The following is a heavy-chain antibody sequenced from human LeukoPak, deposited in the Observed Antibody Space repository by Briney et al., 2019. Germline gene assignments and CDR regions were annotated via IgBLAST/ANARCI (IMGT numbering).Heavy chain of an antibody. CDR3: AKSMVRGVIITGSYGMDV. CDR1: GFTFSSYA. CDR2: ISGSGGST. Sequence: GGSLRLSCAASGFTFSSYAMSWVRQAPGKGLEWVSAISGSGGSTYYADSVKGRFTISRDNSKNTLYLQMNSLRAVDTAVYYCAKSMVRGVIITGSYGMDVWGQGTTVTVSS. D-gene: IGHD3-10*01. J-gene: IGHJ6*02. V-gene: IGHV3-23*01.